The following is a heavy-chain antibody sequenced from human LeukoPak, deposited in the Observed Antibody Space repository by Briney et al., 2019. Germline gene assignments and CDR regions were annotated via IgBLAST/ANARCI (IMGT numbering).Heavy chain of an antibody. CDR3: ASDFSY. V-gene: IGHV4-61*02. J-gene: IGHJ4*02. CDR1: GGSISAGTYY. CDR2: IYTSGST. Sequence: SQTRSVTCTVAGGSISAGTYYWSWIRQPAGKGLEWIGRIYTSGSTNYNPSLKSRVTISVDTSKNQFSLKLSSVTAADTAVYYCASDFSYWGQGILVTVSS.